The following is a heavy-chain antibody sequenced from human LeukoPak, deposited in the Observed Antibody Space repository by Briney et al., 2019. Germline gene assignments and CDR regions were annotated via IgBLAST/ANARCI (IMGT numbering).Heavy chain of an antibody. J-gene: IGHJ4*02. CDR3: ALNPYCGGDCYIDY. CDR1: GGSFSGYY. V-gene: IGHV4-34*01. CDR2: INHSGST. Sequence: KSSETLSLTCAVYGGSFSGYYWSWIRQPPGKGLEWIGEINHSGSTNYNPSLKSRVTISVDTSKNQFSLKLSSVTAADTAVYYCALNPYCGGDCYIDYWGQGTLVTVSS. D-gene: IGHD2-21*02.